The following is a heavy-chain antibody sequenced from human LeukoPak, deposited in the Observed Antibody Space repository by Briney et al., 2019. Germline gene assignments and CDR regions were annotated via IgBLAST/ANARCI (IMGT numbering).Heavy chain of an antibody. Sequence: PVQPLGSVSVSSNSSGTTYYATSVKGRFTISRDNSEDKLYLQMNSLRAEDTAVYYCARGGFGPSDALDIWGQGTMVTVSS. CDR3: ARGGFGPSDALDI. CDR2: SSNSSGTT. D-gene: IGHD3-10*01. J-gene: IGHJ3*02. V-gene: IGHV3-53*01.